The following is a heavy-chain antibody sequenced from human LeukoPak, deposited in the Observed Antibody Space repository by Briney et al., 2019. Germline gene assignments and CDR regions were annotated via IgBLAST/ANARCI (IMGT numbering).Heavy chain of an antibody. Sequence: PSETLSLTCTVSGGSISGHYWTWVRQPPGEGLEWIGQIHYSGKADYNPSLRSRITISVDTSKNQMSLKVTSVTAADTAVYYCARFGVDYDMDFWGQGTTVTVS. CDR2: IHYSGKA. D-gene: IGHD3-16*01. J-gene: IGHJ6*02. V-gene: IGHV4-59*11. CDR1: GGSISGHY. CDR3: ARFGVDYDMDF.